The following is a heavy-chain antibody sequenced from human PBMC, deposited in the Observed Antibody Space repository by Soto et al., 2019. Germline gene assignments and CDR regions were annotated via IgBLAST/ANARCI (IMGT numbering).Heavy chain of an antibody. Sequence: SETLSLTCTVSGGSISSSSYYWGWIRQPPGKGLEWIGSIYYSGSTYYNPSLKSRVTISVDTSKNQFSLKLSSVTAADTAVYYCALSRGSSTLVWFDPWGQGTLVTVSS. J-gene: IGHJ5*02. CDR3: ALSRGSSTLVWFDP. V-gene: IGHV4-39*01. CDR1: GGSISSSSYY. CDR2: IYYSGST. D-gene: IGHD1-26*01.